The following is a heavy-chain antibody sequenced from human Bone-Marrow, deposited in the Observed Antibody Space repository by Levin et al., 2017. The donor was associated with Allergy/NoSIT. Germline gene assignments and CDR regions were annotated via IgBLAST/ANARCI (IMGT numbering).Heavy chain of an antibody. CDR2: INTNTGNP. Sequence: ASVKVSCKASGYTFTSYAMNWVRQAPGQGLEWMGWINTNTGNPTYAQGFTGRFVFSLDTSVSTAYLQISSLKAEDTAVYYCARGLWYCTNGVCYKASGYYYYYGMDVWGQGTTVTVSS. CDR3: ARGLWYCTNGVCYKASGYYYYYGMDV. CDR1: GYTFTSYA. D-gene: IGHD2-8*01. J-gene: IGHJ6*02. V-gene: IGHV7-4-1*02.